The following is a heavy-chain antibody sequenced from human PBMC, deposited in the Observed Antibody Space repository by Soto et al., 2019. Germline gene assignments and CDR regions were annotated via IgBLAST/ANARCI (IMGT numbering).Heavy chain of an antibody. CDR2: ISYDGSNK. CDR1: GFTFSSYG. Sequence: GGSLRLSCAASGFTFSSYGMHWVRQAPGKGLEWVAVISYDGSNKYYADSVKGRFTISRDNSKNTLYLQMNSLRAEDTAVYYCAKGYGSSSWYDWHYYYMDVWGKGTTVTVSS. V-gene: IGHV3-30*18. J-gene: IGHJ6*03. D-gene: IGHD6-13*01. CDR3: AKGYGSSSWYDWHYYYMDV.